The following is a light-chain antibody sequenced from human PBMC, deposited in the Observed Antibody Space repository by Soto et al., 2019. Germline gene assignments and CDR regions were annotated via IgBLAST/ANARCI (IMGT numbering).Light chain of an antibody. CDR3: QQYQNYPLA. Sequence: DIQMTQSPSILSASVGDRVNITCRASQSISDWLAWYQHKPGMAPKLLIYKASTLQGGVPSRFSGSGTGTDFTLTISSLHPDDFATYYCQQYQNYPLAFGGGTKVEIK. CDR1: QSISDW. V-gene: IGKV1-5*03. CDR2: KAS. J-gene: IGKJ4*01.